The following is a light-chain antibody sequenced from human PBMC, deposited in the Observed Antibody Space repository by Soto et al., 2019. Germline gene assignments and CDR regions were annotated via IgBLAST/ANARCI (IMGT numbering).Light chain of an antibody. CDR2: LNSDGSH. Sequence: QLVLTQSPSASASLGASVKITCTLSSGHSSYAIAWHQQQPEPGTRSLMKLNSDGSHSKGDGIPDLCSGSSSGAERYLTISSLQYEDEDYYYCQTWGSGTLVFGRGTKLTVL. V-gene: IGLV4-69*01. CDR3: QTWGSGTLV. CDR1: SGHSSYA. J-gene: IGLJ2*01.